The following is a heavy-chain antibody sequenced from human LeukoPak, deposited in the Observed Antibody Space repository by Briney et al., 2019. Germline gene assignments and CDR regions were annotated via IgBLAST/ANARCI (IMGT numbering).Heavy chain of an antibody. Sequence: GESLRLSCAASGFTFSSYGMHWVRQAPGKGLEWVAFIESDGSITRYADSVKGRLTTSRDNSKNTLSLQMNSLRPDDTALYYCARDQYRSSNYFDSRGQGTLVTVSS. D-gene: IGHD6-6*01. CDR2: IESDGSIT. CDR3: ARDQYRSSNYFDS. J-gene: IGHJ4*02. CDR1: GFTFSSYG. V-gene: IGHV3-30*02.